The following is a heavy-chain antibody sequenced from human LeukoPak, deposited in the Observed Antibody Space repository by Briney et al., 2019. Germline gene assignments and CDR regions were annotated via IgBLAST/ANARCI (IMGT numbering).Heavy chain of an antibody. CDR3: ARLVLLWFGELMVWFDP. Sequence: SETLSLTCTVSGGSISSYYWSWIRQPPGKGLEWIGYIYYSGSTNYNPSLKSRVTISVDTSKNQFSLKLSSVTAADTAVYYCARLVLLWFGELMVWFDPWGQGTLVTVSS. V-gene: IGHV4-59*12. D-gene: IGHD3-10*01. CDR1: GGSISSYY. CDR2: IYYSGST. J-gene: IGHJ5*02.